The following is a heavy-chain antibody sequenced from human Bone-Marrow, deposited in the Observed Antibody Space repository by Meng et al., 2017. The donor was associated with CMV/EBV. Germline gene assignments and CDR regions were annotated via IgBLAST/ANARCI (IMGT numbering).Heavy chain of an antibody. J-gene: IGHJ4*02. V-gene: IGHV1-69*05. CDR3: ARDVRFSSSWYGSDY. Sequence: SVKLAYKAYGGTFSSYAISWVRQAPGQGLEWMGGIIPIFGTANYAQKFQGRVTITTDESTSTAYMELSSLRSDDTAVYYCARDVRFSSSWYGSDYWGQGTLVTVSS. CDR2: IIPIFGTA. D-gene: IGHD6-13*01. CDR1: GGTFSSYA.